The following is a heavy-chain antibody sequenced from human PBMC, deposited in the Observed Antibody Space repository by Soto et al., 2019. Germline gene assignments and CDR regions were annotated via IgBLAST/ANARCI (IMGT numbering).Heavy chain of an antibody. J-gene: IGHJ6*02. V-gene: IGHV3-21*01. CDR3: ARGVLYSRYGMDV. CDR2: ISSSSSYI. D-gene: IGHD2-8*01. Sequence: PWWSLRLSCSASVFTCSSYSMNWFRQAPGKGLEWVSSISSSSSYIYYADSVKGRFTISRDNAKNSLYLQMNSLRAEDTAVYYCARGVLYSRYGMDVWGQGTTVTVSS. CDR1: VFTCSSYS.